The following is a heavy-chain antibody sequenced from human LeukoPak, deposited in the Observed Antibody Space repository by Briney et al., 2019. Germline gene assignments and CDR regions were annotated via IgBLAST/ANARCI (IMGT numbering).Heavy chain of an antibody. V-gene: IGHV3-23*01. CDR2: ISNSGGST. CDR3: ARDGERIVGATNFDY. J-gene: IGHJ4*02. Sequence: PGGSLRLSCVASGFTFSSYAMSWVRQAPGKGLEWVSSISNSGGSTYYADSVKGRSTISRDNSKNTLYLQMNNLRAEDTAVYYCARDGERIVGATNFDYWGQGTLVTVSS. CDR1: GFTFSSYA. D-gene: IGHD1-26*01.